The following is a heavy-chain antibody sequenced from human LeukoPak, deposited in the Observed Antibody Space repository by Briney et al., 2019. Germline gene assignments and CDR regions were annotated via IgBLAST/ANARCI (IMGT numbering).Heavy chain of an antibody. Sequence: GSLRLSCEASGFTFSTSWMYWVRQAPGKGLEWVANIKQDGSEKYYVDSVKGRFTISRDNAKNSLYLQMNSLRAEDTAIYYCARDPCGSTTCYLKSWGQGTLVTVSS. CDR3: ARDPCGSTTCYLKS. CDR2: IKQDGSEK. CDR1: GFTFSTSW. J-gene: IGHJ5*02. D-gene: IGHD2-2*01. V-gene: IGHV3-7*01.